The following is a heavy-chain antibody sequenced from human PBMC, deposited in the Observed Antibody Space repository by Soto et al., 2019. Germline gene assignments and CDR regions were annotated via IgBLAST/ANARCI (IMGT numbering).Heavy chain of an antibody. J-gene: IGHJ4*02. CDR3: TTDEWE. CDR2: IKSEIHGETT. Sequence: EVQLVESGGGLVEPGGSLTLSCAASGFDFSGGWMSWVRQAAGKGLEWVGRIKSEIHGETTDYAAPVKGRFTISRDDSKNTLYLQMSSLRTEDTAIYYCTTDEWEWGQGTLVTVSS. CDR1: GFDFSGGW. V-gene: IGHV3-15*05. D-gene: IGHD1-26*01.